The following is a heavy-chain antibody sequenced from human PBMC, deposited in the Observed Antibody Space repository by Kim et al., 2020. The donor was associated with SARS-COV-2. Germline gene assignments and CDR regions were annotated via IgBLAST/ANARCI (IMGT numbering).Heavy chain of an antibody. Sequence: SETLSLTFAVFGGSISSGAFYWGWIRQPPGKGLEWIGNIDYTGTTYYNPSLKSRVSMSVDSSKNQFSLRLTSLTVADTAVYYCARPYRRRGGGAWFDPWGQGTLVTVSS. CDR1: GGSISSGAFY. D-gene: IGHD4-4*01. J-gene: IGHJ5*02. CDR2: IDYTGTT. V-gene: IGHV4-39*01. CDR3: ARPYRRRGGGAWFDP.